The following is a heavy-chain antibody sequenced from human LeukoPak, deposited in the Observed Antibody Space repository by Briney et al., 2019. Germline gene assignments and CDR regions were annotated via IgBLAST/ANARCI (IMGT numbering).Heavy chain of an antibody. V-gene: IGHV4-34*01. Sequence: PSETLSLTCAVYGGSFSGYYWSWIRQPPGKGLEWIGEINHSGSTNYNPSLKSRVTISVDTSKNQFSLKLSSVTAADTAVYYCARRGILAGYPHDYWGQGTLVTVSS. D-gene: IGHD3-9*01. CDR2: INHSGST. CDR3: ARRGILAGYPHDY. CDR1: GGSFSGYY. J-gene: IGHJ4*02.